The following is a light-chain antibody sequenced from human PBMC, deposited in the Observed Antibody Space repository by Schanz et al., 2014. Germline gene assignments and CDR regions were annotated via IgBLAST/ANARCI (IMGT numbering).Light chain of an antibody. J-gene: IGKJ2*01. CDR3: QRHGSSPLYT. V-gene: IGKV3-20*01. Sequence: ENVLTQSPGTLSLSPGERATLSCRASHSVGRDLLAWYQQKPGQAPTLVIYDASSRATGIPDRFSGSGSGTDFSLTISRLVPEDFAVYYCQRHGSSPLYTFGQGTKVEIK. CDR2: DAS. CDR1: HSVGRDL.